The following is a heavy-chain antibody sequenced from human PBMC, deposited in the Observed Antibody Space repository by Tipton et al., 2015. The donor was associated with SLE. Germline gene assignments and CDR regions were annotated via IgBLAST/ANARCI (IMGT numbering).Heavy chain of an antibody. CDR1: GGSISSSSYY. CDR3: ARPPRGVGAFDI. CDR2: IYYSGST. V-gene: IGHV4-39*07. Sequence: LRLSCTVSGGSISSSSYYWGWIRQPPGKGLEWIGSIYYSGSTYYNPSLKSRVTISVDVSKNQFSLKLRSVTAADTAMYYCARPPRGVGAFDIWGHGTMVTVSS. D-gene: IGHD1-26*01. J-gene: IGHJ3*02.